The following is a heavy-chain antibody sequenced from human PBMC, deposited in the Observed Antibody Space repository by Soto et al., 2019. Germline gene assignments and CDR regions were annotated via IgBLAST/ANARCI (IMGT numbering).Heavy chain of an antibody. D-gene: IGHD3-10*01. J-gene: IGHJ6*02. CDR2: ISHSGST. CDR1: GGSFSGEH. CDR3: ARDRGTDEENGMDV. V-gene: IGHV4-34*01. Sequence: PSETLSLTCAVYGGSFSGEHWSWIRQPPGKGLEWIGEISHSGSTKYNPSLKGRVTLSVDKSKNQFSLKLSSVTAADTAVYYCARDRGTDEENGMDVWGQGTTVTVSS.